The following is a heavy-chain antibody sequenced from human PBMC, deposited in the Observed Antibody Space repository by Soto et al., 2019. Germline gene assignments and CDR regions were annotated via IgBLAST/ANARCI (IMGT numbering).Heavy chain of an antibody. D-gene: IGHD1-26*01. Sequence: SETLSLTCTVSGGSISSGDYYWSWIRQPPGKGLEWIGYIYYSGSTYYNPSLKSRVTISVDTSKNQFSLKLSSVTAADTAVYYCARYVGARLYRAFDIWGQGTMVTVSS. J-gene: IGHJ3*02. CDR1: GGSISSGDYY. CDR3: ARYVGARLYRAFDI. CDR2: IYYSGST. V-gene: IGHV4-30-4*01.